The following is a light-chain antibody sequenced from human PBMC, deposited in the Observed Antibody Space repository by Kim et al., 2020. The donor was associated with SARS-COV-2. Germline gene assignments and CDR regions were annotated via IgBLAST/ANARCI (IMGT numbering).Light chain of an antibody. CDR1: SSDVGGYNY. V-gene: IGLV2-14*03. J-gene: IGLJ2*01. CDR2: DVS. CDR3: SSYTSSSTLV. Sequence: QSALTQPASVSVSPGQSITISCTRTSSDVGGYNYVSWYQQHPGKAPKLMIYDVSNRPSGVSNRFSGSRSGNTASLTISGLQAEDEADYYCSSYTSSSTLVFGGGTQLTVL.